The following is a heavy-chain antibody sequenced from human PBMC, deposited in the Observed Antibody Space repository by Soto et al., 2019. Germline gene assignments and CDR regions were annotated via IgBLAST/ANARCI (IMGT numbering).Heavy chain of an antibody. CDR1: GFTFSSYG. CDR3: ARDLPGFGELLTNAFDI. D-gene: IGHD3-10*01. CDR2: IWYDGSNK. V-gene: IGHV3-33*01. Sequence: GGSLRLSCAASGFTFSSYGMHWVRQAPGKGLEWVAVIWYDGSNKYYADSVKGRFTISRDNSKNTLYLQMNSLRAEDTAVYYCARDLPGFGELLTNAFDIWGQGTMVTVSS. J-gene: IGHJ3*02.